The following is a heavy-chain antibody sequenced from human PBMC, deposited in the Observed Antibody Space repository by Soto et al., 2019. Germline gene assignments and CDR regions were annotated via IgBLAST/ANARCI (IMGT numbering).Heavy chain of an antibody. Sequence: QVQLRESGPGLVKPSETLSLTCTVSGDSISSYYWGWIRQPPGKGLEWIGYIYYTGNTNYNPSLKSRVTVSLDTSNIQFSLRLTSVTAADTAVYYCARVPASRYGNWFDPCGQGTLVTVSS. D-gene: IGHD6-13*01. CDR1: GDSISSYY. CDR2: IYYTGNT. CDR3: ARVPASRYGNWFDP. V-gene: IGHV4-59*01. J-gene: IGHJ5*02.